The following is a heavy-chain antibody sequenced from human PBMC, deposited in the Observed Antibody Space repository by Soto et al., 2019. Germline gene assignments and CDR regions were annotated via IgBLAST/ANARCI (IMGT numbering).Heavy chain of an antibody. Sequence: GGSLRLSCAASGLPFSDSYMSWIRQAPGKGLEWISYITISGNTVYYADSLKGRFTISRDNAKNSLYLQMNRLRAEDTAVYYCARDRVEMATIGPYYYGMDVWGQGTTVTVSS. J-gene: IGHJ6*02. CDR3: ARDRVEMATIGPYYYGMDV. V-gene: IGHV3-11*01. CDR2: ITISGNTV. D-gene: IGHD5-12*01. CDR1: GLPFSDSY.